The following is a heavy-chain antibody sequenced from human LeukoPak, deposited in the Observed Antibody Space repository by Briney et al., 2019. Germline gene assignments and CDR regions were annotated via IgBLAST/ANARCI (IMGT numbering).Heavy chain of an antibody. J-gene: IGHJ4*02. CDR1: GFSFSTYA. D-gene: IGHD6-13*01. CDR2: VSNDGRKT. Sequence: GGSLRLSCAASGFSFSTYAMQWVRQAPGKGLDWVGVVSNDGRKTQYADSVKGRFTISRDNSKKTVYLQMNSLTTEDTGVYYRAKDDGPYSSTWYSVGLIDYWGQGTLVTVSS. CDR3: AKDDGPYSSTWYSVGLIDY. V-gene: IGHV3-30*18.